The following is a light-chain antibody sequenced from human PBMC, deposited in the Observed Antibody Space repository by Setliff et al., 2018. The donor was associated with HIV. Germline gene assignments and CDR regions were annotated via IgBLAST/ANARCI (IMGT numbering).Light chain of an antibody. CDR1: HSNIEKNA. CDR3: ATWDDSLNAWV. V-gene: IGLV1-36*01. J-gene: IGLJ3*02. Sequence: QSALTQPPAMSEAPGQRVTVSCSGSHSNIEKNAVSWYQHFPGRAPKLLIYFDDILASGVSVRFSGSKSGTSASLAISGLQPEDEANYYCATWDDSLNAWVFGGGTKVTVL. CDR2: FDD.